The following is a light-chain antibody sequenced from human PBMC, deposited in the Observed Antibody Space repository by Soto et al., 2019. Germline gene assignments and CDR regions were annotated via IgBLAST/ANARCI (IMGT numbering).Light chain of an antibody. Sequence: DIRVTQSPSSLSASVGDRVTITFQTSQGVSSLVAWYQQKPGKAPNLLIFSASALHRGVPPRFSGSGSGTTFTLTVSSLQPEDFATYYCQQADSFPWTFGQGTKVDI. J-gene: IGKJ1*01. CDR3: QQADSFPWT. CDR1: QGVSSL. CDR2: SAS. V-gene: IGKV1D-12*01.